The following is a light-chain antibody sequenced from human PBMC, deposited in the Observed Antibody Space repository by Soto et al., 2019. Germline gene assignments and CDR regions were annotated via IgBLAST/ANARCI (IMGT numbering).Light chain of an antibody. V-gene: IGLV2-8*01. CDR3: SPYAGSNNLV. J-gene: IGLJ2*01. Sequence: QSALTQPPSASGSPGQSVTISCTGTSSNVGGYNYVSWYQQHQGKAPKLMIYEVSTRPSGGPDCFTGSKSGNTASLTVSGVEDEDEADYYCSPYAGSNNLVFGGGTKLTVL. CDR1: SSNVGGYNY. CDR2: EVS.